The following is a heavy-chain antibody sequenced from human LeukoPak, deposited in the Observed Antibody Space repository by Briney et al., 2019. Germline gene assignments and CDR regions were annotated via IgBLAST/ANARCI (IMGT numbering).Heavy chain of an antibody. CDR2: ISSSGSTI. D-gene: IGHD3-22*01. CDR1: GFTFSSYE. Sequence: GGSLRLSCAASGFTFSSYEMNWVRQAPGKGLEWVSYISSSGSTIYYADSVKGRFTISRDNAKNSLYLQLNSLRAEDTAVYYCARALTYYYDSSGYYLFDYWGQGTLVTVS. CDR3: ARALTYYYDSSGYYLFDY. V-gene: IGHV3-48*03. J-gene: IGHJ4*02.